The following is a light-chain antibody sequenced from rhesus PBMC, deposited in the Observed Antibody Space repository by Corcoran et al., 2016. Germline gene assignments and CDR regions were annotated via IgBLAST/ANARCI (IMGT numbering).Light chain of an antibody. CDR1: QSISSW. Sequence: DIQMTQSPSSLSASVGDTVTITCRASQSISSWLAWYQQKPGKAPKVLSYKASRLQSGVPSRFSGSGSGTDFTLTISGLQSEDFATYYCQQYNSSPYSFGRGTKVEIK. V-gene: IGKV1-22*01. CDR2: KAS. J-gene: IGKJ2*01. CDR3: QQYNSSPYS.